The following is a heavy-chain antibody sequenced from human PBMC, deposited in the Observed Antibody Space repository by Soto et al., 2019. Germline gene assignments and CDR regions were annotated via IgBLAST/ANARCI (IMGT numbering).Heavy chain of an antibody. CDR1: GGSISSGGYY. J-gene: IGHJ4*02. V-gene: IGHV4-31*03. CDR3: ARGSAPSFYMLTGYPDY. D-gene: IGHD3-9*01. Sequence: QVQLQESGPGLVKPSQTLFLTCTVSGGSISSGGYYWSWSRPHPGKGLEWIGYIYYSGSTYYNPCLKNRLNIAVATSKNQFYLKLSSVTAADTAVYYCARGSAPSFYMLTGYPDYWGQGTLVTVSS. CDR2: IYYSGST.